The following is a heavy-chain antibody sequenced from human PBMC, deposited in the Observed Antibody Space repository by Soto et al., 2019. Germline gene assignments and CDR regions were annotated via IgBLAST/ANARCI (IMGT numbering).Heavy chain of an antibody. D-gene: IGHD6-13*01. V-gene: IGHV3-23*01. J-gene: IGHJ4*02. CDR2: LSDSGGSI. CDR1: GFTFSSHA. Sequence: EVPLLESGGGLVQPGGSLRPSCTASGFTFSSHAMTWVRQTPGKGLEWVSGLSDSGGSIYYADSVKGRFTISRDNSMNTLYLQMKTLRAEDTAVYYCAKVSSSWYAGFFDLWGQGTLVTVSS. CDR3: AKVSSSWYAGFFDL.